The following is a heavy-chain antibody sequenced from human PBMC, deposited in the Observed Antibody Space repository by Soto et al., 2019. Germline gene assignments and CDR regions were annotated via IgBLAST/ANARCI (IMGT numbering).Heavy chain of an antibody. CDR1: GGSISSGGYS. V-gene: IGHV4-30-2*01. J-gene: IGHJ5*02. CDR3: AREKIMITFGGVIDNWFDP. D-gene: IGHD3-16*02. Sequence: SETLSLTCAVSGGSISSGGYSWSWIRQPPGKGLEWIGYIYHSGSTYYNPSLKSRVTISVDRSKNQFSLKLSSVTAADTAVYYCAREKIMITFGGVIDNWFDPWGQGTLVTVSS. CDR2: IYHSGST.